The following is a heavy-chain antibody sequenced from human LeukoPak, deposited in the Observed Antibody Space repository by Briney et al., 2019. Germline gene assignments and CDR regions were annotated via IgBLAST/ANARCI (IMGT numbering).Heavy chain of an antibody. V-gene: IGHV3-11*04. J-gene: IGHJ4*02. CDR2: ISSSGNSI. Sequence: PGGSLRLSFAASGFTFGDYYMSWIRQAPGKGLEWVSYISSSGNSISYADSVKGRFTISRDNAKNSLFLQMNSLRAEDTAVYYCARDQVSIAGTGIDYWGQGTLVTVSS. D-gene: IGHD6-13*01. CDR1: GFTFGDYY. CDR3: ARDQVSIAGTGIDY.